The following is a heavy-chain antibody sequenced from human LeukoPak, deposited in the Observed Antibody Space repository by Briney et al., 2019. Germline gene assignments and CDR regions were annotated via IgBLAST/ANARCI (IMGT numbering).Heavy chain of an antibody. D-gene: IGHD6-13*01. CDR1: GYTFTSYY. CDR3: AKEVRIAAAGFFDY. V-gene: IGHV1-46*01. Sequence: ASVKVSCKASGYTFTSYYMHWVRQAPGQGLEWMGVINPSGGSTNYAQKFQGRVTMTRDTSTSTVYMELSSLRSEDAAVYYCAKEVRIAAAGFFDYWGQGTLVTISS. CDR2: INPSGGST. J-gene: IGHJ4*02.